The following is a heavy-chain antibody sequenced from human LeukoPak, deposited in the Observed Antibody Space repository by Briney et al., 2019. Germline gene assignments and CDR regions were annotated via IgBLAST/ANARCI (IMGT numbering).Heavy chain of an antibody. J-gene: IGHJ4*02. V-gene: IGHV3-66*01. D-gene: IGHD3-22*01. CDR1: GFTVSSNY. Sequence: GGSLRLSCAASGFTVSSNYMSWVRQAPGKGLEWVSIIYSGGSTYYADSVKGRFTISRDNSKNTLYFQMNSLRAEDTAVYYCARGYFDSSGEFDYWGQGTLVTVSS. CDR3: ARGYFDSSGEFDY. CDR2: IYSGGST.